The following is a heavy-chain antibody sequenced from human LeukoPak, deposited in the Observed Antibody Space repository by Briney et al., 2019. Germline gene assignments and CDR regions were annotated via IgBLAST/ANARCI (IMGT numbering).Heavy chain of an antibody. D-gene: IGHD1-26*01. CDR2: IYYSGST. Sequence: SQTLSLTCAVSGGSISSGGYYWSWIRQHPGKGLGWIGYIYYSGSTYYNPSLKSRVTISVDTSKNQFSLKLSSVTAADTAVYYCARDGGGGSYFSSRAFDIWGQGTMVTVSS. V-gene: IGHV4-31*11. CDR3: ARDGGGGSYFSSRAFDI. J-gene: IGHJ3*02. CDR1: GGSISSGGYY.